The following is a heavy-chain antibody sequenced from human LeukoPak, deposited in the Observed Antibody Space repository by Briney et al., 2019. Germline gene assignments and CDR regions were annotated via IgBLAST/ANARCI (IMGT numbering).Heavy chain of an antibody. CDR1: GESFSGYY. CDR2: INHSGST. J-gene: IGHJ3*02. D-gene: IGHD3-3*01. CDR3: ARIDLGSSAI. V-gene: IGHV4-34*01. Sequence: SETLSLTCAVYGESFSGYYWSWIRQPPGKGLEWIGEINHSGSTNYNPSLKSRVTISVDTSKNQFSLKLSSVTAADTAVYYCARIDLGSSAIWGQGTMVTVSS.